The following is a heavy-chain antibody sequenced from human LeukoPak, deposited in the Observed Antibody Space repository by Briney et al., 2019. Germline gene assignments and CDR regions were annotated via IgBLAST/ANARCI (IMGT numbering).Heavy chain of an antibody. V-gene: IGHV4-61*02. CDR1: GCSISSDSYY. CDR3: ARDKWSGFDY. J-gene: IGHJ4*02. Sequence: SQTLSLTCTASGCSISSDSYYWSWIRQPAGKGLEWFVRIYTSGSSNYNPSLKSRVTISVDTSKNQVSLKLSSVTAADTAVYYCARDKWSGFDYWGQGTLVTVSS. CDR2: IYTSGSS. D-gene: IGHD3-3*01.